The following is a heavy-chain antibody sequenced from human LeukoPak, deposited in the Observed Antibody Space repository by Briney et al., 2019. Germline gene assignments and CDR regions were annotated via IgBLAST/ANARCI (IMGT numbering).Heavy chain of an antibody. CDR3: ARAYVIVVPRYYFDY. J-gene: IGHJ4*02. Sequence: ASVKVSCKASGYTFTSYGISWVRQAPGQGLEWMGWISGYNGYTHYAHNLQGRVTMTTDTSTSTAYMELRSLRSDDTAVYYCARAYVIVVPRYYFDYWGQGTLVTVSS. CDR1: GYTFTSYG. D-gene: IGHD2-21*01. CDR2: ISGYNGYT. V-gene: IGHV1-18*01.